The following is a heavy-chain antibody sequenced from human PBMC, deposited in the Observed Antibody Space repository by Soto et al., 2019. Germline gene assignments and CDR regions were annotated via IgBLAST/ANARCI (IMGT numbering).Heavy chain of an antibody. Sequence: EVQLVESGGGLVKPGGSLRLSCAASGFTFSSYSMNWVRQAPGKGLEWVSSISSGSDYIFYADSVKGRFTISRDNAKNSMLLQINSLTAEVTVVYYGARSPVGDAFNFWGQGTVVTVSS. V-gene: IGHV3-21*01. CDR1: GFTFSSYS. J-gene: IGHJ3*01. CDR2: ISSGSDYI. CDR3: ARSPVGDAFNF.